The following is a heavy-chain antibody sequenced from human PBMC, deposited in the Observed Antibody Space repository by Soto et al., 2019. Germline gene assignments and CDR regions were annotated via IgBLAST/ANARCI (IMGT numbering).Heavy chain of an antibody. V-gene: IGHV3-74*01. J-gene: IGHJ4*02. CDR2: INNDGSTT. CDR3: AREERYYDILTGYSKSPPFDY. Sequence: GGSLRLSCAASGFTFSSYWMHWVRQAPGKGLVWVSRINNDGSTTNYADSVKGRFTISRDNAKNTLYLQMNSLRAEDTAVYYCAREERYYDILTGYSKSPPFDYWGQGTLVTVSS. D-gene: IGHD3-9*01. CDR1: GFTFSSYW.